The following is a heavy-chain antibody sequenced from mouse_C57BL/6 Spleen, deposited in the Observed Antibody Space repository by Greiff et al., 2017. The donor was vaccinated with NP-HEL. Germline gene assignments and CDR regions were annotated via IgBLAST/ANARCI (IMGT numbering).Heavy chain of an antibody. CDR2: ISDGGSYT. J-gene: IGHJ1*03. CDR3: ASYYYGSSGYFDV. Sequence: EVQRVESGGGLVKPGGSLKLSCAASGFTFSSYAMSWVRQTPEKRLEWVATISDGGSYTYYPDNVKGRFTISRDNAKNNLYLQMSHLKSEDTAMYYCASYYYGSSGYFDVWGTGTTVTVSS. CDR1: GFTFSSYA. D-gene: IGHD1-1*01. V-gene: IGHV5-4*01.